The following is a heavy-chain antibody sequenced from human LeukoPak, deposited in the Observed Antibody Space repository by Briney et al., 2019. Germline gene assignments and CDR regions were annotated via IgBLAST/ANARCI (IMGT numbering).Heavy chain of an antibody. Sequence: ASVKASCKVSGYTLTELSMHWVRQAPGKGLEWMGGFDPEDGETIYAQKFQGRVTMTEDTSTDTAYMELSSLRSEDTAVYYCATGGVVVVPAAIDAFDIWGQGTMVTVSS. CDR1: GYTLTELS. V-gene: IGHV1-24*01. J-gene: IGHJ3*02. CDR2: FDPEDGET. D-gene: IGHD2-2*01. CDR3: ATGGVVVVPAAIDAFDI.